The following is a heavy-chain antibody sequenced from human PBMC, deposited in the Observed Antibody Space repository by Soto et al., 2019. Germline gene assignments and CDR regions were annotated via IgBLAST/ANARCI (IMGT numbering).Heavy chain of an antibody. V-gene: IGHV3-48*02. Sequence: AGGSLRLSCAASGFTFSSYSMNWVRQAPGKGLEWVSYISSSSSTIYYADSVKGRFTISRDNAKNSLYLQMNSLRDEDTAVYYCARGNDILTGPPRPPHWGYYYGTDVWGQGTTVTVSS. CDR1: GFTFSSYS. J-gene: IGHJ6*02. D-gene: IGHD3-9*01. CDR2: ISSSSSTI. CDR3: ARGNDILTGPPRPPHWGYYYGTDV.